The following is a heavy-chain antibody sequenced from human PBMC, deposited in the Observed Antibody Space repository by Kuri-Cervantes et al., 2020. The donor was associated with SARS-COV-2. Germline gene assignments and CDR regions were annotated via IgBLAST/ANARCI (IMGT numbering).Heavy chain of an antibody. Sequence: GGSLRLSCAASRFSFSSYAMSWVRQAPGKGLEWVSGINADGDSTYYADSVKGRFTISRDNSRNTLYLQMHSLRAEDTALYYCATQGHSDFWSGYYTSRAHVDSWGQGTLVTVSS. CDR1: RFSFSSYA. CDR3: ATQGHSDFWSGYYTSRAHVDS. CDR2: INADGDST. J-gene: IGHJ4*02. D-gene: IGHD3-3*01. V-gene: IGHV3-23*01.